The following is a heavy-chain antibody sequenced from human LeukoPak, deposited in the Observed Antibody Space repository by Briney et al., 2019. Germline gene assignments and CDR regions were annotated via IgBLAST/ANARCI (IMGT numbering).Heavy chain of an antibody. CDR3: ARDLQTTYCSGGSCYGSAVY. CDR2: IYSGGST. CDR1: GFTFSTYV. Sequence: GGSLRLSCAASGFTFSTYVMTWVRQAPGKGLEWVSVIYSGGSTYYADSVKGRFTISRDNSKNTLYLQMNSLRAEDTAVYYCARDLQTTYCSGGSCYGSAVYWGQGTLVTVSS. V-gene: IGHV3-66*01. J-gene: IGHJ4*02. D-gene: IGHD2-15*01.